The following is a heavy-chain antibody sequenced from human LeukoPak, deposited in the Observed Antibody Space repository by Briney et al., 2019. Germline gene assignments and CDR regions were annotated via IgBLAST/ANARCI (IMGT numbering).Heavy chain of an antibody. D-gene: IGHD3-16*02. CDR1: GYTFTSYY. J-gene: IGHJ4*02. V-gene: IGHV1-46*01. CDR3: ARDRYDYVWGSYRRWDY. Sequence: GASVKVSCKASGYTFTSYYMHWVRQAPGQGLEWMGIINPSGGSTSYAQKFQGRVTMIRDTSTSTVYMELSSLRSEDTAVYYCARDRYDYVWGSYRRWDYWGQGTLVTVSS. CDR2: INPSGGST.